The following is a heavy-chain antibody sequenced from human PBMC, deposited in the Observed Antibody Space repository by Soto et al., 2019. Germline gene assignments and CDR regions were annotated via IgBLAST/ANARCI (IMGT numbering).Heavy chain of an antibody. CDR1: GYSFTAHH. CDR3: ARVGGTSELNYGLDV. V-gene: IGHV1-2*04. J-gene: IGHJ6*02. Sequence: ASVKVSCKASGYSFTAHHIHWVRQAPGQGLEWMGRINPNSGGTHTAQKFQGLVTMTSDTTISTAYMELSRLRSDDAAVYYCARVGGTSELNYGLDVWGQGTSVTVSS. D-gene: IGHD1-7*01. CDR2: INPNSGGT.